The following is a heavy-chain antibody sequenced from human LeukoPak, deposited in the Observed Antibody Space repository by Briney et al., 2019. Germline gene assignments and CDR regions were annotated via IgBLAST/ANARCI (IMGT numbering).Heavy chain of an antibody. CDR2: IKPDGSEN. J-gene: IGHJ3*02. D-gene: IGHD1-26*01. CDR1: GFTFSSYW. V-gene: IGHV3-7*01. CDR3: ARATKDAFDI. Sequence: GGSLRLSCAASGFTFSSYWMSWVRQAPGKGLEWVASIKPDGSENYYVDSVEGRFTISRDNAKNSLYLQMNSLRAEDTAVYYCARATKDAFDIWGQGTMVTVSS.